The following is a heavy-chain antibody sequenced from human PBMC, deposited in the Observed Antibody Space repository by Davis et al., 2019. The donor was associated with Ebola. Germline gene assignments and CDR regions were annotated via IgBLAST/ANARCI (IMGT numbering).Heavy chain of an antibody. CDR3: AKEKVSGSSYYIDS. Sequence: GGSLRLSCAASGFTFSRNWMSWVRQAPGKGLEWVATIKEDGSEKYYVDSVKGRFTISRDNAKNSLYLQMNSLRAEDTAVYYCAKEKVSGSSYYIDSWGQGTLVTVSS. J-gene: IGHJ4*02. CDR1: GFTFSRNW. V-gene: IGHV3-7*03. CDR2: IKEDGSEK. D-gene: IGHD3-10*01.